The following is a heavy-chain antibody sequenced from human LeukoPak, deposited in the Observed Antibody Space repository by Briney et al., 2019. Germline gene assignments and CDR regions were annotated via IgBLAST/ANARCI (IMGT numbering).Heavy chain of an antibody. J-gene: IGHJ5*02. CDR2: INPNSGGT. CDR1: GYTFTGYY. D-gene: IGHD3-22*01. V-gene: IGHV1-2*02. CDR3: ARVAKSNYYDSSGYYNHNWFDP. Sequence: ASVKVSFTASGYTFTGYYMHWVRQAPGQGLEWMGWINPNSGGTNYAQKFQGRVTMTRDTSISTAYMELSRLRSDDTAVYYCARVAKSNYYDSSGYYNHNWFDPWGQGTLVTVSS.